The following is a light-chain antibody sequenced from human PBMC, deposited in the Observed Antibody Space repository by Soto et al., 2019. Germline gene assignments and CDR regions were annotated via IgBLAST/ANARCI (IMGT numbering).Light chain of an antibody. CDR1: QNIYSN. Sequence: IVMTQSPATLSVSPGERATLSCRASQNIYSNVAWYQQRPGQAPRLLKYRASTRATGIPAWFSGSGSGTEFTLTISSLQSEDFTVYSCLQYHNLWAFGQGTKVEIK. V-gene: IGKV3-15*01. J-gene: IGKJ1*01. CDR3: LQYHNLWA. CDR2: RAS.